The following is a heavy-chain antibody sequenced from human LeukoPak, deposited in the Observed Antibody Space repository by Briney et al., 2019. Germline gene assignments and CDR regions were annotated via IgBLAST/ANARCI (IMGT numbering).Heavy chain of an antibody. Sequence: ASVKVSYTASGYTFTSYVISWVRQAPGQGLEWMGWISDYNGNTNYEQKLQGRVTMTTDTSTSTAYMELRSLRSDDTAVYYCARLIGVWFDLWGQGTLVSVSS. CDR3: ARLIGVWFDL. V-gene: IGHV1-18*01. D-gene: IGHD2/OR15-2a*01. CDR1: GYTFTSYV. J-gene: IGHJ5*02. CDR2: ISDYNGNT.